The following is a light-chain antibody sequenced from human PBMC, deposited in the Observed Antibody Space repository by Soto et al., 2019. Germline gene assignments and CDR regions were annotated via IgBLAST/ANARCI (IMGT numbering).Light chain of an antibody. CDR1: SSNIGAGYD. CDR2: GNN. V-gene: IGLV1-40*01. Sequence: QSVLTQPPSVYGAPGQRVTISCTGSSSNIGAGYDVHWYQHLPGTAPKLLVHGNNDRPSGVPDRFSASKSDTSASLAITGLQVEDEADYYCQSFDSRLSGWVFGGGTKLTVL. J-gene: IGLJ2*01. CDR3: QSFDSRLSGWV.